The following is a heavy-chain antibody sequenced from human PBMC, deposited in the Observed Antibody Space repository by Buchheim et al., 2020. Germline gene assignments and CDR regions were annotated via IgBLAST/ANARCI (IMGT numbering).Heavy chain of an antibody. J-gene: IGHJ4*02. Sequence: QVQLVESGGGVVQPGRSLRLSCAASGFTFSSYGMHWVRQAPGKGLEWVAVIWYDGSNKYYADSVKGRFTISRDNSKNTLYLQMNSLRAEDTAVYYCAKEGELLWFGELQNYFDYWGQGTL. CDR3: AKEGELLWFGELQNYFDY. CDR2: IWYDGSNK. V-gene: IGHV3-33*06. D-gene: IGHD3-10*01. CDR1: GFTFSSYG.